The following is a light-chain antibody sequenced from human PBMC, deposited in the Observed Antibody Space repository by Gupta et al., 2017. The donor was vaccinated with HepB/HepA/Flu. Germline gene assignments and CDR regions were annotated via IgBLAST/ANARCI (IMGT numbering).Light chain of an antibody. CDR3: QYEGPPPWT. Sequence: IVLTQSPGTLTLSPGERATLSCRASQTVNRRFVGWYQQKTGQAPSLLIYGTSTRATGTPARFSGSGSGTFFTLTINRLEPDDFAVYYCQYEGPPPWTFGQGTKVEIK. CDR1: QTVNRRF. V-gene: IGKV3-20*01. J-gene: IGKJ1*01. CDR2: GTS.